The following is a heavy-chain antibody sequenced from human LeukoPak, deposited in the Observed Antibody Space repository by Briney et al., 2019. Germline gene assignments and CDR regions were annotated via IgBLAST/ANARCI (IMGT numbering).Heavy chain of an antibody. CDR1: GFTFSSYA. V-gene: IGHV3-23*01. CDR3: ARDPSIWFGQLLYYFDY. D-gene: IGHD3-10*01. CDR2: ISGSGGST. J-gene: IGHJ4*02. Sequence: GGSLRLSCAASGFTFSSYAMSWVRQAPGKGLEWVSAISGSGGSTYYADSVKGRFTISRDNSKNTLYLQMNSLRAEDTAVYYCARDPSIWFGQLLYYFDYWGQGTLVTVSS.